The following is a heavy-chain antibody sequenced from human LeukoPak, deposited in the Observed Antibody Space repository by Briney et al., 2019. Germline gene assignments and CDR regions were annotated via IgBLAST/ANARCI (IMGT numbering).Heavy chain of an antibody. J-gene: IGHJ3*02. D-gene: IGHD3-3*01. CDR2: IIPIFGTA. CDR1: GGTFSSYA. Sequence: SVKVSCKASGGTFSSYAISWVRQAPGQGLEWMGGIIPIFGTANYAQKFQGRVAITADESTSTAYMELSSLRSEDTAVYYCAIDPRENYYDFWSGDAFDIWGQGTMVTVSS. CDR3: AIDPRENYYDFWSGDAFDI. V-gene: IGHV1-69*13.